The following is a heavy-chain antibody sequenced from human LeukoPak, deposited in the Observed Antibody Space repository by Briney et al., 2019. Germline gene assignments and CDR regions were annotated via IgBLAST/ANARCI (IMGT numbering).Heavy chain of an antibody. CDR1: GFTFSSYW. Sequence: GGSLRLSXXXXGFTFSSYWMHWVRQAPGKGLVWVSRINSDGSTTTYADSVKGRFTISRDNAKNTLYLQMNSLRAEDTAVYYCARGYSGSYRVDYWGQGTLVTVSS. CDR3: ARGYSGSYRVDY. J-gene: IGHJ4*02. D-gene: IGHD1-26*01. CDR2: INSDGSTT. V-gene: IGHV3-74*01.